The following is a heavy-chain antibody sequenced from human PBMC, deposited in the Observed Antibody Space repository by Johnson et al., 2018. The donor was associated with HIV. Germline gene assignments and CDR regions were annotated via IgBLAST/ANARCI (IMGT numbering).Heavy chain of an antibody. Sequence: EVLLLESGGGLVQPGGSLRLSCAASGFSFDSHAINWVRQAPGKGLQWVSAISYSGSSTYYADSVKGRFTISRDNSRSTVYLQMINLRADDTALYYCAREISRYYYDYAAFDLWGQGTTVTVSS. D-gene: IGHD3-22*01. CDR1: GFSFDSHA. CDR2: ISYSGSST. CDR3: AREISRYYYDYAAFDL. J-gene: IGHJ3*01. V-gene: IGHV3-23*01.